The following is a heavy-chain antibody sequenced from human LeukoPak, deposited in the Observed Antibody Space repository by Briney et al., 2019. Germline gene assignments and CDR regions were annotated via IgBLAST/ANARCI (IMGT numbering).Heavy chain of an antibody. D-gene: IGHD1-26*01. CDR1: GGSISSYY. V-gene: IGHV4-59*12. CDR3: ARWFSVSYFDY. J-gene: IGHJ4*02. Sequence: SETLSLTCTVSGGSISSYYWSWIRQPPGKGLEWIGYIYYSGSTNYNPSLKSRVTISVDTSRNHFSLKLSSVTAADTAVYYCARWFSVSYFDYWGQGTLVTVSS. CDR2: IYYSGST.